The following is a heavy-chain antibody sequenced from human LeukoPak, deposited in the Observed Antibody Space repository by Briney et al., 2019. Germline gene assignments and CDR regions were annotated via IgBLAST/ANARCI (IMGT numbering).Heavy chain of an antibody. J-gene: IGHJ3*02. V-gene: IGHV1-46*01. CDR1: GYTFTSYY. Sequence: ASVKVSCKASGYTFTSYYMHWVRQAPGQGLEWMGIINPSGGSTSYAQKFQGRVTMTRDMSTSTVYMELSSLRSEDTAVYYCAQQRIAAAAQPAWAFDIWGQGTMVTVSS. D-gene: IGHD6-13*01. CDR2: INPSGGST. CDR3: AQQRIAAAAQPAWAFDI.